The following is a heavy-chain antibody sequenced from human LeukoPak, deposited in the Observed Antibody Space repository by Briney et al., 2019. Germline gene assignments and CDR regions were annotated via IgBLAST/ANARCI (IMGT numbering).Heavy chain of an antibody. Sequence: ASVKVSCKASGYTFTGYYTHWVRQAPGQGLEWMGWINPNSGGTNYAQKFQGRVTMTRDTSISTAYMELSRLRSDDTAVYYCARDLIRGQGFDPWGQGTLVTVSS. CDR3: ARDLIRGQGFDP. CDR2: INPNSGGT. V-gene: IGHV1-2*02. D-gene: IGHD3-10*01. J-gene: IGHJ5*02. CDR1: GYTFTGYY.